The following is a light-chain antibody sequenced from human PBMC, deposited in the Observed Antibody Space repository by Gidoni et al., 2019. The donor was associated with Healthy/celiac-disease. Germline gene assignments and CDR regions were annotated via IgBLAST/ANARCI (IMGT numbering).Light chain of an antibody. CDR3: NSRDSSGNHLVV. J-gene: IGLJ2*01. CDR2: GKN. V-gene: IGLV3-19*01. CDR1: SPRSDY. Sequence: SSELTQDPAVSVALGQTVRITCQGDSPRSDYASRYQQKPGQAPVLVIYGKNNRPSGIPDRFSGSSSGNTASLTSTGAQAEDEADYYCNSRDSSGNHLVVFGGGTKLTVL.